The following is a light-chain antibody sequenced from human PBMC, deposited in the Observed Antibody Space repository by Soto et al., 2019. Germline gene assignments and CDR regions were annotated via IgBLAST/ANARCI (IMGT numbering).Light chain of an antibody. CDR2: DVS. V-gene: IGLV2-14*01. Sequence: QSVLTQPASVSGSPGQSITISCTGTSSDVGAYNYVSWYQQHPGKAPELMIYDVSNRPSGVSNRFSGSKSGNTASLTIPGLQAEDEADYYCTSYAGSSTYAFGTGTKVTVL. J-gene: IGLJ1*01. CDR3: TSYAGSSTYA. CDR1: SSDVGAYNY.